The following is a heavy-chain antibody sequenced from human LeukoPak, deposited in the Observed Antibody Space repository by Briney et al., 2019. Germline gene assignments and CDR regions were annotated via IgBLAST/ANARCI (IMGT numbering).Heavy chain of an antibody. CDR1: GSTFGDYA. Sequence: PGGSLRLSCAASGSTFGDYAIHWVRQAPGKGPEWVSGVGWNSGTIGYAGSVKGRFTISSDNAKNSVYLQMNSLRAEDTALYYCVKSRRRFWFGELLSPWGQKTLVTVSS. D-gene: IGHD3-10*01. CDR2: VGWNSGTI. V-gene: IGHV3-9*01. CDR3: VKSRRRFWFGELLSP. J-gene: IGHJ5*02.